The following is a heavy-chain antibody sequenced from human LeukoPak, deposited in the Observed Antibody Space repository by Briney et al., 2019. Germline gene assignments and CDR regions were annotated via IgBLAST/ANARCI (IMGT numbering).Heavy chain of an antibody. CDR2: IATDGGER. CDR1: GFSFSYYV. Sequence: GGSLRLSCAGSGFSFSYYVMHWVRQAPGKGLEWVALIATDGGERYYADSVKGRFTISRDNSKNTLYLQMNSLRAEDTAVYYCAKAREDYGDSVHDYWGQGTLVTVSS. V-gene: IGHV3-30*18. J-gene: IGHJ4*02. CDR3: AKAREDYGDSVHDY. D-gene: IGHD4-17*01.